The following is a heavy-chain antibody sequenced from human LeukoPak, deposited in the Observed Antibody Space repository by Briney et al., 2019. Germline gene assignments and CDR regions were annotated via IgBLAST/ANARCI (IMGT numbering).Heavy chain of an antibody. J-gene: IGHJ5*02. V-gene: IGHV4-34*01. CDR3: ARGRRSRAYCSGGSCYERGVWFDP. CDR2: INHSGST. Sequence: SETLSLTCAVYGGSFSGYHWSWIRQPPGKGLEWIGEINHSGSTNYNPSLKSRVTISVDTSKNQFSLKLSSVTAADTAVYYCARGRRSRAYCSGGSCYERGVWFDPWGQGTLVTVSS. CDR1: GGSFSGYH. D-gene: IGHD2-15*01.